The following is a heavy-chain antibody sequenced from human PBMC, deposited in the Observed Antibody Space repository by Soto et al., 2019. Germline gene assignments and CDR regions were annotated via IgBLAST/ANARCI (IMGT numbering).Heavy chain of an antibody. CDR1: GGSFSGYY. CDR2: INHSGST. Sequence: PSETLSLTCAVYGGSFSGYYWSWIRQPPGKGLEWIGEINHSGSTNYNPSLKSRVTISVDTSKNQFSLKLSSVTAADTAVYYCARGQLSQSNHYYYGSGSYYNPRGYYGMDVWGQGTTVTVSS. CDR3: ARGQLSQSNHYYYGSGSYYNPRGYYGMDV. D-gene: IGHD3-10*01. V-gene: IGHV4-34*01. J-gene: IGHJ6*02.